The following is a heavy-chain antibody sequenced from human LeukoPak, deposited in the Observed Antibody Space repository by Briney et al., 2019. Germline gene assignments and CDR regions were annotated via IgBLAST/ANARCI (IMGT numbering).Heavy chain of an antibody. CDR2: ISDGAGST. D-gene: IGHD1-26*01. J-gene: IGHJ4*02. CDR1: GFTFTNYA. Sequence: GGSLRLSCAASGFTFTNYAMTWVRQAPGKGLEWVSAISDGAGSTFYADSVQGRFTISKDNSKNTLFLQMNSLRAEDTAVYYCATEASIVGAPGDYWGKGTLVTVSS. V-gene: IGHV3-23*01. CDR3: ATEASIVGAPGDY.